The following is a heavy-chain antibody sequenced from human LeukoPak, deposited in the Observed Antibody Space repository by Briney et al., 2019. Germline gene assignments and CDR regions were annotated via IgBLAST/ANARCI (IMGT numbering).Heavy chain of an antibody. Sequence: LSETLSLTCAVSGYSISSGYYWGWIRQPPGKGLEWIGSIYHSGSTYYNPSLKSRVTISVDTSKNQFSLKLSSVTAADTAVYYCARGGYSYAVPLLYWGQGTLVTVSS. V-gene: IGHV4-38-2*01. CDR2: IYHSGST. CDR1: GYSISSGYY. CDR3: ARGGYSYAVPLLY. D-gene: IGHD5-18*01. J-gene: IGHJ4*02.